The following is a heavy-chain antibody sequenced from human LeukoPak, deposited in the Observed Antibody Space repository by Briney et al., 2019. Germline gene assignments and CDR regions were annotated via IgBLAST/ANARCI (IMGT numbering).Heavy chain of an antibody. CDR2: IWYDGSNK. CDR3: ARDGSKDDFPDY. J-gene: IGHJ4*02. Sequence: GRSLRLSCAASGFTFSSYGMHWVRQAPGKGLEGVAVIWYDGSNKYYADSVKGRFTISRDNSKNTRYLQMNSLRAEDTAVYYCARDGSKDDFPDYWGQGTLVTVSS. V-gene: IGHV3-33*01. D-gene: IGHD3-3*01. CDR1: GFTFSSYG.